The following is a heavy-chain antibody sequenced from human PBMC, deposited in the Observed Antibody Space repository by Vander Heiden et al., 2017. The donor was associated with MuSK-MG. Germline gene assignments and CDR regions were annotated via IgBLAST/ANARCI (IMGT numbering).Heavy chain of an antibody. D-gene: IGHD3-22*01. V-gene: IGHV4-4*07. J-gene: IGHJ4*02. CDR1: GGSISSYY. CDR2: IYTSGST. Sequence: QVQLQESGPGLVKPSETLSLPCTVSGGSISSYYWSWIRQPAGKGLEWIGRIYTSGSTNYNPSLKSRVTMSVDTSKNQFSLKLSSVTAADTAVYYCAGGAPFYDSSGYYNYFDYWGQGTLVTVSS. CDR3: AGGAPFYDSSGYYNYFDY.